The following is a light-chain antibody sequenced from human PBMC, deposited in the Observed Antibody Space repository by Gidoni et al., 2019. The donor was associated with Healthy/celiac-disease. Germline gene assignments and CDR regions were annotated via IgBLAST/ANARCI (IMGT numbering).Light chain of an antibody. CDR3: QQSYSTLT. CDR1: QSISSY. J-gene: IGKJ3*01. CDR2: AAS. Sequence: DILMTQSPSSLSASVGDRVTIPCRASQSISSYLNWYQQKPGKAPKLLIYAASSLQSGVPSRFSGSGSGTDFTLTISSLQPEDFATYYCQQSYSTLTFGPGTKVDIK. V-gene: IGKV1-39*01.